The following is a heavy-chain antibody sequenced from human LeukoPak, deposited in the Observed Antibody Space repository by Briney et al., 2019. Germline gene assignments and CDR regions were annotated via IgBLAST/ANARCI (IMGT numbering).Heavy chain of an antibody. Sequence: SETLSLTCAVSGGSISSGTHYWNWIRHPPGQALDGIGHIYNTGSAYYNPSLKSRVTISVDKSKNQFSLKLSSVTAADTAVYYCARLTTVTTAIDYWGQGTLVTVSS. CDR1: GGSISSGTHY. J-gene: IGHJ4*02. D-gene: IGHD4-17*01. CDR3: ARLTTVTTAIDY. V-gene: IGHV4-31*11. CDR2: IYNTGSA.